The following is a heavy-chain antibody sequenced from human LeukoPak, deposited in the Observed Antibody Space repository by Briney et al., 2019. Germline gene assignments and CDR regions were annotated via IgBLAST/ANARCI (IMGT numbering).Heavy chain of an antibody. J-gene: IGHJ3*02. V-gene: IGHV3-21*01. Sequence: GGSLRLSCAASGFTFSSYSMHGVRQAPGKGLEWVSSISSSSSYIYYADSVKGRFTTSRDNAKNSLYLQMNSLRAEDTAVYYGARDARFADAPDAFDIWGQGTMVTVAA. CDR2: ISSSSSYI. CDR1: GFTFSSYS. CDR3: ARDARFADAPDAFDI. D-gene: IGHD3-16*01.